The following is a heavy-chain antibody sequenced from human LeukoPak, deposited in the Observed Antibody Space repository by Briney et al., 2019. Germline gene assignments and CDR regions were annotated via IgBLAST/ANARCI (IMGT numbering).Heavy chain of an antibody. CDR2: IYYSGST. CDR1: GGSISSYY. CDR3: ARVDSSSLDY. J-gene: IGHJ4*02. Sequence: ASETLSLTCTVSGGSISSYYWSWIRQPPGKGLEWIGYIYYSGSTNYNPSLKSRVTISVDTSKNQFSLKLSTVTAADTAVYYCARVDSSSLDYWGQGTLVTVSS. D-gene: IGHD6-13*01. V-gene: IGHV4-59*01.